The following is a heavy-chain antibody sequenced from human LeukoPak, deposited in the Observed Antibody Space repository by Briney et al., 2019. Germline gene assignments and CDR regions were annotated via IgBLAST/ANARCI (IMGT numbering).Heavy chain of an antibody. D-gene: IGHD3-16*02. J-gene: IGHJ4*02. Sequence: ASVKVSCKASGYTFTTYYMHWVRQAPGQGLEWMGWINPNSGGTNYAQKFQGWVTMTRDTSISTAYMELSRLRSDDTAVYYCARSLRLGELSFFDYWGQGTLVTVSS. CDR3: ARSLRLGELSFFDY. CDR1: GYTFTTYY. CDR2: INPNSGGT. V-gene: IGHV1-2*04.